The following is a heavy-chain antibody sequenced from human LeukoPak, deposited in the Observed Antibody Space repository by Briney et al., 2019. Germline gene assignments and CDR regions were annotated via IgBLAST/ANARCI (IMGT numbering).Heavy chain of an antibody. CDR1: GFTFSSYT. CDR3: AKSDTPWGSWYYFDS. Sequence: GGSLRLSCAASGFTFSSYTMNWVRQAPGKGLQWISYFSGTSDDIYYADSVKGRFTISRDNAKNSLHLQMNSLRVEDTAVYYCAKSDTPWGSWYYFDSWGQGTLVTVSS. J-gene: IGHJ4*02. V-gene: IGHV3-48*01. CDR2: FSGTSDDI. D-gene: IGHD6-13*01.